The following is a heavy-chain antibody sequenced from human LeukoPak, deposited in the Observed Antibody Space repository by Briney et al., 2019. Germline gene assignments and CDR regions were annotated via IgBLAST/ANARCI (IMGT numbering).Heavy chain of an antibody. J-gene: IGHJ4*02. V-gene: IGHV3-48*03. CDR1: GFTFNNYA. Sequence: PGGSLRLSCAASGFTFNNYAMNWVRQAPGKGLEWVSYIGRSGTTIHYADSVKGRFTISWDNAKKSLYLQMNSLRAEDTAVYYCARSGKIYFDWLLDYWGQGTLVTVSS. CDR2: IGRSGTTI. CDR3: ARSGKIYFDWLLDY. D-gene: IGHD3-9*01.